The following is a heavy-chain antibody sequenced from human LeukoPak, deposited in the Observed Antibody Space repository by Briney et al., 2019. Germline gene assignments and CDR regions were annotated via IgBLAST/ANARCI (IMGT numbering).Heavy chain of an antibody. J-gene: IGHJ3*02. CDR2: ISSSGSTI. D-gene: IGHD3-10*01. Sequence: GGSLRLSCAASGFTFSDYYMSWIRQAPGKGLEWVSYISSSGSTIYYADSVKGRFTISRDNAKNSLYLQMNSLRAEGTAVYYCASTPPRSFDAFDIWGQGTMVTVSS. V-gene: IGHV3-11*01. CDR1: GFTFSDYY. CDR3: ASTPPRSFDAFDI.